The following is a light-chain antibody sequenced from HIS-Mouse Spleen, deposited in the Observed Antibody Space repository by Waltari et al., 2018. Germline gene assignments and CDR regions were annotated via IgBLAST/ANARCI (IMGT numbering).Light chain of an antibody. CDR2: GAS. CDR3: QQYNNWPPVT. CDR1: QSVSSN. Sequence: EIVMTQSPATLSVSPGERATLSCRASQSVSSNLAWYQQKPGQAPMLLIYGASTRATGIPARFSGSGSGTEFTLTISSMQSEDFAVYYCQQYNNWPPVTFGQGTKLEIK. J-gene: IGKJ2*01. V-gene: IGKV3-15*01.